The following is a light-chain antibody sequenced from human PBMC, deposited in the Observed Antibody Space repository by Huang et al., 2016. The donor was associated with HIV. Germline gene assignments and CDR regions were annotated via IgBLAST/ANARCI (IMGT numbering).Light chain of an antibody. CDR1: HSLLHSDGNTY. CDR3: MQGTHWPQT. V-gene: IGKV2-30*02. J-gene: IGKJ1*01. CDR2: KVS. Sequence: DVVLTQSPLSLPVTLGQPASISCKSSHSLLHSDGNTYLNWFLQRPGQSPRRLIYKVSNSDFGVPARFSGSGSGADFTLTISRVEADDIGIYYCMQGTHWPQTFGQGTKVEVK.